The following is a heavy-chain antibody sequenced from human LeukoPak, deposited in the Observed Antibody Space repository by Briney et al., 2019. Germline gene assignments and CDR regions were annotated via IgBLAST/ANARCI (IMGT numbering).Heavy chain of an antibody. V-gene: IGHV3-48*03. CDR3: ARVDNYYYGSGNTIDY. J-gene: IGHJ4*02. CDR2: ISSSGSTI. Sequence: GGSLRLSCAASGFTFSSYEMNWVRQAPGKGLEWVSYISSSGSTIYYADSVKGRFTISRDNAKNSLYLQMSSLRAEDTAVYYCARVDNYYYGSGNTIDYWGQGTLVTVSS. CDR1: GFTFSSYE. D-gene: IGHD3-10*01.